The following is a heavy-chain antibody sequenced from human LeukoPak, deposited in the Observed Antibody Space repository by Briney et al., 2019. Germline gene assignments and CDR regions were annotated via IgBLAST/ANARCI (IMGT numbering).Heavy chain of an antibody. CDR2: IYTSGST. CDR1: GGSISSGSYY. CDR3: AAYCSGGSCYSDSDY. Sequence: TLSLTCTVSGGSISSGSYYWSWIRQPAGKGLEWIGRIYTSGSTNYNPSLKSRVTISVDTSKNQFSLKLSSVTAADTAVYYCAAYCSGGSCYSDSDYWAREPWSPSPQ. V-gene: IGHV4-61*02. D-gene: IGHD2-15*01. J-gene: IGHJ4*02.